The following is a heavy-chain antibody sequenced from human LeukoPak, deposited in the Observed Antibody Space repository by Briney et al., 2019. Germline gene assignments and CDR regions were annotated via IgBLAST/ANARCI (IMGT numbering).Heavy chain of an antibody. CDR2: INHSGST. V-gene: IGHV4-34*01. CDR1: GGSFSGYY. J-gene: IGHJ4*02. CDR3: ARGYCSGGSCRFDY. D-gene: IGHD2-15*01. Sequence: SETLSLTCAVYGGSFSGYYWSWIRQPPGKGLEWIGEINHSGSTNYNPSLKSRVTISVDTSKNQFSLKLSSVTAADTAVYYCARGYCSGGSCRFDYWGQGTLVTVSS.